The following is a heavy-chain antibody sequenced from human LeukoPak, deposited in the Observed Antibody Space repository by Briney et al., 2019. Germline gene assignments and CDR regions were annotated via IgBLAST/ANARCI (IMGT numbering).Heavy chain of an antibody. Sequence: PSETLSLTCAVYGGSFSGYYWSWIRQPPGKGLEWIGEIYHTGNTSYSPSLKSRVSMSVDKSKNQFSLKLSSLTAADTAVYFCACYYNSGGYRLDYWGQGTLVTVSS. CDR3: ACYYNSGGYRLDY. CDR2: IYHTGNT. D-gene: IGHD3-22*01. CDR1: GGSFSGYY. V-gene: IGHV4-34*01. J-gene: IGHJ4*02.